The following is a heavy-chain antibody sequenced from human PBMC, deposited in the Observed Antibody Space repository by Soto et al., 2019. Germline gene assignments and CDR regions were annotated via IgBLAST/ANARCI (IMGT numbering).Heavy chain of an antibody. Sequence: ETLSLTCAVYGGSFSGYYWSWIRQPPGKGLEWIGEINHSGSTNYNPSLKSRVTISVDTSKNQFSLKLSSVTAADTAVYYCARGAGDYTRYYFDYWGQGTLVTVSS. V-gene: IGHV4-34*01. CDR3: ARGAGDYTRYYFDY. J-gene: IGHJ4*02. CDR1: GGSFSGYY. D-gene: IGHD4-17*01. CDR2: INHSGST.